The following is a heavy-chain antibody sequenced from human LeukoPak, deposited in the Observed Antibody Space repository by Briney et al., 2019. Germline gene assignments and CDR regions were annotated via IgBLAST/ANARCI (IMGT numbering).Heavy chain of an antibody. D-gene: IGHD3-22*01. J-gene: IGHJ4*02. Sequence: GGSLRLSCAASGFTFSSYGMSWVRQAPGKGLEWVSAISGSGGSTYYADSVKGRFTISRDNSKNTLYLQMNSLRAEDTAVYYCARDELLDYYDSSGLLDYWGQGTLVTVSS. V-gene: IGHV3-23*01. CDR3: ARDELLDYYDSSGLLDY. CDR1: GFTFSSYG. CDR2: ISGSGGST.